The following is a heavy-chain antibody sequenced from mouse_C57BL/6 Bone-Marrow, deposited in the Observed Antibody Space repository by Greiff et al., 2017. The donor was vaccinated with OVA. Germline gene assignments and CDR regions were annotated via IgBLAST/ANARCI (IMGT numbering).Heavy chain of an antibody. Sequence: EVQRVESEGGLVQPGSSMKLSCTASGFTFSDYYMAWVRQVPEKGLEWVANINYDGSSTYYLASLKSRFIISRDNAKNILYLQMSSLKSEDTATYYCARGGDWYFDVWGTGTTVTVSS. J-gene: IGHJ1*03. V-gene: IGHV5-16*01. CDR3: ARGGDWYFDV. CDR2: INYDGSST. CDR1: GFTFSDYY.